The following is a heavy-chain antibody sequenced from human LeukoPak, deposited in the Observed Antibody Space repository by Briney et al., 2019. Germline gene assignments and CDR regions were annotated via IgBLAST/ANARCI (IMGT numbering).Heavy chain of an antibody. CDR2: ISSGSSHT. V-gene: IGHV3-21*01. CDR3: ARVGYGSGWYFFDY. D-gene: IGHD6-19*01. Sequence: GGSLRLSCAASGFTFSSYSMNWVRQAPGKGLQWVSSISSGSSHTYYADSVKGRFTISRDNAKNSLYLQMNSLRAEDTAVYCCARVGYGSGWYFFDYWGQGTRVTVSS. J-gene: IGHJ4*02. CDR1: GFTFSSYS.